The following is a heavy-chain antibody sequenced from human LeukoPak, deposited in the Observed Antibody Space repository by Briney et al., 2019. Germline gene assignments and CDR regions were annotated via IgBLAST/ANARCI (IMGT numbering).Heavy chain of an antibody. CDR2: IKQDGSEK. CDR3: AREPDY. CDR1: GFTFSSYG. V-gene: IGHV3-7*01. J-gene: IGHJ4*02. Sequence: GGSLRLSCAASGFTFSSYGMSWARQAPGKGLEWVANIKQDGSEKYYVDSVKGRFTISRDNAKNSLYLQMNSLRAEDTAVYYCAREPDYWGQGTLVTVSS.